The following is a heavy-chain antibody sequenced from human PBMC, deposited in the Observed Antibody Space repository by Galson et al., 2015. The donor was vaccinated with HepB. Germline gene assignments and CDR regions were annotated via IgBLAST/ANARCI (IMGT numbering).Heavy chain of an antibody. Sequence: SLRLSCAASGFTFSSYAMHWVRQAPGKGLEYVSAISSNGGSTYYADSVKGRFTISRDNSKNTLYLQMSSLRAEDTAVYYCVKDGFSQYYDSSGYGEVFDIWGQGTMVTVSS. J-gene: IGHJ3*02. V-gene: IGHV3-64D*06. CDR3: VKDGFSQYYDSSGYGEVFDI. D-gene: IGHD3-22*01. CDR1: GFTFSSYA. CDR2: ISSNGGST.